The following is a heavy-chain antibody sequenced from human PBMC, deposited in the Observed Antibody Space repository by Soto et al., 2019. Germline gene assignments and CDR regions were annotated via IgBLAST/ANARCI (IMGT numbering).Heavy chain of an antibody. V-gene: IGHV4-59*01. J-gene: IGHJ6*02. CDR2: IYYSGET. CDR1: GASISRYY. D-gene: IGHD3-10*01. CDR3: ARDQGGEFLKGSGMDV. Sequence: QVQLQESGPGLVKPSETLSLTCTVSGASISRYYWSWIRLSPGKGLEWIGYIYYSGETNYNPSVKRGVTISIDSTQNQFSLTLSPVTAADTAVYYCARDQGGEFLKGSGMDVWGQGTTVTVS.